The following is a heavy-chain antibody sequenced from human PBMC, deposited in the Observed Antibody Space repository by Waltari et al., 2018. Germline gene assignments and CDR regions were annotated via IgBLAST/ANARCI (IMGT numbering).Heavy chain of an antibody. D-gene: IGHD3-3*01. CDR1: GYSIRSGYY. J-gene: IGHJ3*02. CDR3: ARDAVDYDFWSGYYTRPEAFDI. Sequence: QVQLQESGPGLVKPSETLSLTCTVSGYSIRSGYYWGWIRQPPGQGLEWIGSIYHSGSTYYNPSLKSRVTISVDTSKNQFSLKLSSVTAADTAVYYCARDAVDYDFWSGYYTRPEAFDIWGQGTMVTVSS. CDR2: IYHSGST. V-gene: IGHV4-38-2*02.